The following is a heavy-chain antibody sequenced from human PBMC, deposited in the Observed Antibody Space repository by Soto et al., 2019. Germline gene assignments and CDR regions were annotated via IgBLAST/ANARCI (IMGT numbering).Heavy chain of an antibody. J-gene: IGHJ4*02. V-gene: IGHV4-30-4*01. Sequence: QVQLQESGPGLVKPSQTLSLTCTVSGGSISSGDYYWSWIRQPPGKGLEWIGYIYYSGSPYYNPSLNSRVTISVDTSKNQSSLKLSSVTAAVTAVYYCARAGLLWTAGDFWGQGTLVTVSS. CDR1: GGSISSGDYY. D-gene: IGHD3-10*01. CDR3: ARAGLLWTAGDF. CDR2: IYYSGSP.